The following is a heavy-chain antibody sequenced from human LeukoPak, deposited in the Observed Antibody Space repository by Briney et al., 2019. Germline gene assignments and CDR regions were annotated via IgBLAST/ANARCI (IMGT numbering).Heavy chain of an antibody. CDR1: GYSFTSYW. CDR3: ARSGTGLRLGPRGSDAFDI. D-gene: IGHD4-17*01. J-gene: IGHJ3*02. CDR2: IYPGDSDT. Sequence: GESLKISCKGSGYSFTSYWIGWVRRMPGKALEWMGIIYPGDSDTRHSPSFQGQVTISADKSISTAYLQWSSLKASDTAMYCARSGTGLRLGPRGSDAFDIWGQGTMVTVSS. V-gene: IGHV5-51*01.